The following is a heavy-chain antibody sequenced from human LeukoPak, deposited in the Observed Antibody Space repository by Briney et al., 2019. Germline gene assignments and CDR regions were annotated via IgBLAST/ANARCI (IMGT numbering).Heavy chain of an antibody. CDR3: AKGSLNPYYYYYMDV. Sequence: GGSLRLSCGASGFTFDDYTMHWVRQAPGKGLEWVSLISWDGGSTYYADSVKGRFTISRDNSKNSLYLQMNSLRTEDTALYYCAKGSLNPYYYYYMDVWGKGTTVTVSS. V-gene: IGHV3-43*01. CDR2: ISWDGGST. CDR1: GFTFDDYT. J-gene: IGHJ6*03. D-gene: IGHD3-9*01.